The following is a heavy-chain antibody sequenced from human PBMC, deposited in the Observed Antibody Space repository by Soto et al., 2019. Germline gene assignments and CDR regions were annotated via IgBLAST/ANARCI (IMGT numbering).Heavy chain of an antibody. CDR3: AAKAYCSSTSCYWFDP. CDR1: GYTFTSYC. J-gene: IGHJ5*02. CDR2: INAANGDT. Sequence: ASLKVSCKASGYTFTSYCIHWVRQSPFQRLEWMGWINAANGDTKYSPKFQGRVTITRDTSTSTAYMELSSLRSEDTAVYYCAAKAYCSSTSCYWFDPWGQGTLVTVSS. D-gene: IGHD2-2*01. V-gene: IGHV1-3*01.